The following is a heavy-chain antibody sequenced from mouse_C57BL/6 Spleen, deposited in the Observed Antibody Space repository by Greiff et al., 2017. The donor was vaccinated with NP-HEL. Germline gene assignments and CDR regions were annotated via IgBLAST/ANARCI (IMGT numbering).Heavy chain of an antibody. D-gene: IGHD2-4*01. Sequence: EVQLVESGGGLVQPKGSLKLSCAASGFTFNTYAMHWVRQAPGKGLEWVARIRSKSSNYATYYADSVKDRFTISRDDSQSMLYLQMNNLKTEDTAMYYCVREEYYDYGGGYYWYFDVWGTGTTVTVSS. V-gene: IGHV10-3*01. J-gene: IGHJ1*03. CDR1: GFTFNTYA. CDR3: VREEYYDYGGGYYWYFDV. CDR2: IRSKSSNYAT.